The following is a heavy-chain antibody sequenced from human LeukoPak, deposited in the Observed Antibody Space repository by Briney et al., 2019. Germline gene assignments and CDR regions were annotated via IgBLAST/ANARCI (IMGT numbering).Heavy chain of an antibody. V-gene: IGHV1-2*02. CDR1: GYTFTGYY. CDR2: INPNSGGT. Sequence: GASVKVSCKASGYTFTGYYMHWVRQAPGQGLEWMGWINPNSGGTNYAQKFQGRVTMTRDTSISTAYMELSRLRSDDTAVYYCARDSHMVGGGAYFDYWGQGTLVTVSS. CDR3: ARDSHMVGGGAYFDY. J-gene: IGHJ4*02. D-gene: IGHD1-26*01.